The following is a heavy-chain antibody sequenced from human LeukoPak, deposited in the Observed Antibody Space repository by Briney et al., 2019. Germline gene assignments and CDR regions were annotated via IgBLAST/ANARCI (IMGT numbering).Heavy chain of an antibody. CDR3: ARGWGNGWFLNWFDP. V-gene: IGHV4-34*01. J-gene: IGHJ5*02. CDR1: GGSFSGYY. CDR2: INHSGST. Sequence: PSETLSLTCAVYGGSFSGYYWSWIRQPPGKGLEWIGEINHSGSTNYNPSLKSRVTISVDTSKNQFSLKLSSVTAADTAVYYCARGWGNGWFLNWFDPWGQGTLVTVSS. D-gene: IGHD6-19*01.